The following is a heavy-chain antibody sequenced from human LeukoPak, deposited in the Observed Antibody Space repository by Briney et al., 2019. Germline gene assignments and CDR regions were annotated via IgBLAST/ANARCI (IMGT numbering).Heavy chain of an antibody. V-gene: IGHV3-23*01. D-gene: IGHD6-19*01. Sequence: PGGSLRLSCAASGFTFSSYTMSWVRQAPGKGLEWVSGLSGSGITTYYADSVKGRFTISRDNSKNTLYLQMNSLRAEDTAVYYCAKGEYSSGWSSLDYWGQGTLATVSS. CDR1: GFTFSSYT. CDR2: LSGSGITT. CDR3: AKGEYSSGWSSLDY. J-gene: IGHJ4*02.